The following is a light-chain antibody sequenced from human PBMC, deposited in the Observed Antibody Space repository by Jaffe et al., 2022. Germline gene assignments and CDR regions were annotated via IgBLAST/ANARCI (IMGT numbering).Light chain of an antibody. J-gene: IGKJ1*01. V-gene: IGKV2-29*02. Sequence: DVVMTQTPLSLSVTPGQSVSISCKSSERLLWSDGKAYVYWYLQKPGQSPQLLIDEDFSRFSGVPDRFSASGSGTDFTLRISRVEAEDVGIYYCLQGLRLPPTFGQGTNVEIK. CDR2: EDF. CDR3: LQGLRLPPT. CDR1: ERLLWSDGKAY.